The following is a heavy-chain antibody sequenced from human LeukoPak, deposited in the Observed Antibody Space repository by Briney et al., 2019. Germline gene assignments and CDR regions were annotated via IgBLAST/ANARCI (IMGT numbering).Heavy chain of an antibody. CDR3: AKDRRYSSGWYSYYYYYMDV. CDR1: GFTFSSYG. Sequence: GGSLRLSCAASGFTFSSYGMHWVRQAPGKGLEWVAVISYDGSNKYYADSVKGRFTISRDNSKNTLYLQMNSLRAEDTAVYYCAKDRRYSSGWYSYYYYYMDVWGKGTTVTVSS. V-gene: IGHV3-30*18. J-gene: IGHJ6*03. CDR2: ISYDGSNK. D-gene: IGHD6-19*01.